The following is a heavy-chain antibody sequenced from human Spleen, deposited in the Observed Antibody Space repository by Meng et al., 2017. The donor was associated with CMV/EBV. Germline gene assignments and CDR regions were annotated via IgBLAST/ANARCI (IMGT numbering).Heavy chain of an antibody. CDR1: GYTFANYW. CDR2: ISSSIRTI. V-gene: IGHV3-48*04. D-gene: IGHD6-6*01. Sequence: SCKGSGYTFANYWIGWVRQAPGKGLEWVSYISSSIRTIHYADSVKGRFTISRDNDKNSLFLQMNSLRAEDTAVYYCAREYSSSSGRSFDYWGQGTLVTVSS. CDR3: AREYSSSSGRSFDY. J-gene: IGHJ4*02.